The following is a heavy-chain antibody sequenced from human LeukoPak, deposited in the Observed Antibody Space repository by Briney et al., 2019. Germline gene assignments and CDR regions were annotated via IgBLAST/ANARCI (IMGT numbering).Heavy chain of an antibody. V-gene: IGHV3-66*01. J-gene: IGHJ4*02. CDR1: GFTVSSNY. CDR2: IYSGGST. Sequence: GGSLRLSCAASGFTVSSNYMSWVRQAPGKGLERVSVIYSGGSTYYADSVKGRFTISRDNSKNTLYLQMNSLRAEDTAVYYCARTPGTMVRGVIIAPFDYWGQGTLVTVSS. CDR3: ARTPGTMVRGVIIAPFDY. D-gene: IGHD3-10*01.